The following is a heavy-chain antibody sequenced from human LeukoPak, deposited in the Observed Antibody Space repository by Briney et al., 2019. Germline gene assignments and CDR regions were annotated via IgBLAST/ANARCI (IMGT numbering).Heavy chain of an antibody. D-gene: IGHD6-6*01. CDR1: GFTFDDYA. CDR2: ISWNSGSI. J-gene: IGHJ4*02. Sequence: PGGSLRLSCAASGFTFDDYAMHWVRQAPGKGLEWVSGISWNSGSINYADSVKGRFTTSRDNAKNSLYLQMNSLRAEDTALYYCAKVSPGSSSTFDYWGQGTLVIVSS. CDR3: AKVSPGSSSTFDY. V-gene: IGHV3-9*01.